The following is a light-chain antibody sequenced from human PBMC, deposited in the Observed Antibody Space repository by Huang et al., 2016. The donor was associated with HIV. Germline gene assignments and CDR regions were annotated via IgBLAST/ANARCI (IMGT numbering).Light chain of an antibody. CDR1: QSVSSNF. CDR3: QQYGRSPAT. CDR2: GAS. V-gene: IGKV3-20*01. J-gene: IGKJ1*01. Sequence: EIVLTQSPGTLSLSPGERATLSCRASQSVSSNFLAWYQQKPGQAPRLLIYGASTRAPGIPNRVSGSGSGTDFTLTISRLEPEDFAVYYCQQYGRSPATFGQGTKVEVK.